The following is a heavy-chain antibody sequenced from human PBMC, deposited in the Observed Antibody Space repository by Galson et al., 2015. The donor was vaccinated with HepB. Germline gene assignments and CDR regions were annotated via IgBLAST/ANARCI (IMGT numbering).Heavy chain of an antibody. Sequence: SLRLSCAASGFTFRSYSMNWVRPAPGKGLEWVSYISSSSSTIYYADSVKGRFTISRDNAKNSLYLQMNSLRAEDTAVYYCARDSGTTDPVWYFDLWGRGTLVTVSS. J-gene: IGHJ2*01. CDR2: ISSSSSTI. V-gene: IGHV3-48*04. CDR3: ARDSGTTDPVWYFDL. CDR1: GFTFRSYS. D-gene: IGHD4-17*01.